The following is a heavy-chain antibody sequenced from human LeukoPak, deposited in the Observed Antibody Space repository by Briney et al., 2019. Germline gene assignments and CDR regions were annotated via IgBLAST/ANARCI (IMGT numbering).Heavy chain of an antibody. Sequence: ASVKVSCTASGYTFTSYYMHWVRQAPGQGLEWMGWINPNSGGTNYAQKFQGRVTMTRDTSISTAYMELSRLRSDDTAVYYCASRGYCSSTRCYTGEPHYYYYMDVWGKGTTVTVSS. CDR1: GYTFTSYY. J-gene: IGHJ6*03. CDR2: INPNSGGT. D-gene: IGHD2-2*02. CDR3: ASRGYCSSTRCYTGEPHYYYYMDV. V-gene: IGHV1-2*02.